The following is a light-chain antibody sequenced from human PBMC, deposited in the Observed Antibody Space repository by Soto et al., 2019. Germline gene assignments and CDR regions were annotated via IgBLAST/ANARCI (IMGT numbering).Light chain of an antibody. CDR3: QQYNNWPIP. V-gene: IGKV3-15*01. CDR2: GAS. Sequence: EIVLTQSPATLSLSPGERATLSCRASQSVGTFFAWYQQKPGQAPRLLIYGASTRATGIPARFSGSGSGTEFTLTINSLQSEDFAVYYCQQYNNWPIPFGQGTRLEIK. J-gene: IGKJ5*01. CDR1: QSVGTF.